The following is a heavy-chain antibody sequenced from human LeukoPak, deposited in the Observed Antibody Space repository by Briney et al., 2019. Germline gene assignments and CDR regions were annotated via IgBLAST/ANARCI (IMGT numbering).Heavy chain of an antibody. D-gene: IGHD6-13*01. Sequence: GGSLRLSCAASGFTFSSYAMHWVRQAPGKGLEWVAVISYDGSNKHYADSVKGRFTTSRDNSKNTLYLQMNSLRAEDTAVYYCAREGIAAAGTHFDYWGQGTLVTVSS. CDR1: GFTFSSYA. CDR2: ISYDGSNK. V-gene: IGHV3-30*04. J-gene: IGHJ4*02. CDR3: AREGIAAAGTHFDY.